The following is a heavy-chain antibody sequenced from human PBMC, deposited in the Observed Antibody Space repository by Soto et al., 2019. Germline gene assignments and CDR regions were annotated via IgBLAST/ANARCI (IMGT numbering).Heavy chain of an antibody. CDR2: IIPIFGTA. J-gene: IGHJ6*02. V-gene: IGHV1-69*12. Sequence: QVQLVQSGAEVKKPRSSVKVSCKASGGTFSSYAISWVRQAPGQGLEWMGGIIPIFGTANYAQKFQGRVTITADESTSTAYMELSSLRSEDTAVYYCARDDCSGGSCYSSYYYGMDVWGQGTTVTVSS. CDR1: GGTFSSYA. D-gene: IGHD2-15*01. CDR3: ARDDCSGGSCYSSYYYGMDV.